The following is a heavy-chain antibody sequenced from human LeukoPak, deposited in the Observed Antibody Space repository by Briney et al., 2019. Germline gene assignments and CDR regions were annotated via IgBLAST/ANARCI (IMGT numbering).Heavy chain of an antibody. D-gene: IGHD3/OR15-3a*01. Sequence: GGSLRLSCAASGFTFSSYSMNWVRQAPGKGLGWVSSISSSSSYIYYADSVKGRFTISRDNAKNSLYLQMNSLRAEDTAVYYCARDRGTGFDPWGQGTLVTVSS. V-gene: IGHV3-21*01. CDR3: ARDRGTGFDP. CDR2: ISSSSSYI. J-gene: IGHJ5*02. CDR1: GFTFSSYS.